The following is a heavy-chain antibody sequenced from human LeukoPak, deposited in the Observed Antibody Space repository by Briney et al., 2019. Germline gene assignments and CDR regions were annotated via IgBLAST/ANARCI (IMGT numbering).Heavy chain of an antibody. CDR1: GFTFSDYF. V-gene: IGHV3-11*04. CDR3: ARERDGDVQLERRNFDY. D-gene: IGHD1-1*01. J-gene: IGHJ4*02. Sequence: GGSLRLSCTASGFTFSDYFMTWIRQAPGKGLEWVSYISDSGGTIYYADSVKGRFTISRDNAKNSLYLQMNSLRAEDTAVYYCARERDGDVQLERRNFDYWGQGTLVTVSS. CDR2: ISDSGGTI.